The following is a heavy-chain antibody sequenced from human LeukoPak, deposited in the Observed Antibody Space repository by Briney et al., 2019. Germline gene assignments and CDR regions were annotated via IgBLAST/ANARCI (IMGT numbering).Heavy chain of an antibody. J-gene: IGHJ4*02. Sequence: SETLSLTCTVSGGSISSSSYYWSWIRQPPGKGLEWIGEINHSGSTNYNPSLKSRVTISVDTSKNQFSLKLSSVTAADTAVYYCARYSSRIQLWGSAGYYFDYWGQGTLVTVSS. D-gene: IGHD5-18*01. V-gene: IGHV4-39*07. CDR3: ARYSSRIQLWGSAGYYFDY. CDR2: INHSGST. CDR1: GGSISSSSYY.